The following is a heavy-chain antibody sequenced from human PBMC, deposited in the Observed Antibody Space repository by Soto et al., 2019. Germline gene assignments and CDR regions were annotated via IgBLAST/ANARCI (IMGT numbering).Heavy chain of an antibody. V-gene: IGHV3-74*01. D-gene: IGHD1-1*01. Sequence: GGSLRLSCAASGFTFSSYWMHWVRQAPGKGLVWVSRINSDGSSTNYADSVKGRFTISRDNAKNTLYLQMNSLRAEDTAVYYCVRGFSKTTPSNWYGYWGQGTLVTVSS. CDR1: GFTFSSYW. CDR2: INSDGSST. J-gene: IGHJ5*01. CDR3: VRGFSKTTPSNWYGY.